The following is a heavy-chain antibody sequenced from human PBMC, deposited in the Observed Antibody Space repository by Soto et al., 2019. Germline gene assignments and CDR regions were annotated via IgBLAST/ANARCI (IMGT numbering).Heavy chain of an antibody. CDR1: GFSLSTSGVG. CDR2: IYWDDDK. Sequence: QFTLKESGPTLVRPTQTLTLTCTFSGFSLSTSGVGVGWIRQPPGKALEWLALIYWDDDKRYSPSLKSRLTITKDTSKNQVVLTMTNMDPVDTATYYCAHSRCGGDCLQSYSSHYYYGMDVWGQGTTVTVSS. J-gene: IGHJ6*02. V-gene: IGHV2-5*02. CDR3: AHSRCGGDCLQSYSSHYYYGMDV. D-gene: IGHD2-21*02.